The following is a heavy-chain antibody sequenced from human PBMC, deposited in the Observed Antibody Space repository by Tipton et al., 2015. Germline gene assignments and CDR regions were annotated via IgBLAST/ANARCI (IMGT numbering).Heavy chain of an antibody. V-gene: IGHV4-4*09. CDR3: ATGRSIAARPFDY. D-gene: IGHD6-6*01. J-gene: IGHJ4*02. CDR2: IYNSGST. CDR1: DGSISDDY. Sequence: TLSPTCTVSDGSISDDYWNWIRQPPGKGLEWIGYIYNSGSTNYNPSLKSRVTISVDTSKNQLSLKLSSVTAADTAVYYCATGRSIAARPFDYWGQGTLVTVSS.